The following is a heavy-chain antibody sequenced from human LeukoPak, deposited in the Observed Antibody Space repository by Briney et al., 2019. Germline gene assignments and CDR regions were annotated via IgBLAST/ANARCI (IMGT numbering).Heavy chain of an antibody. D-gene: IGHD6-6*01. CDR1: GCRFTSYW. V-gene: IGHV5-51*01. CDR2: SYPGDSDT. J-gene: IGHJ5*02. CDR3: ARVRFSGIAARVDWFDP. Sequence: GGALQISCKGSGCRFTSYWIGWVRQVPGKGLEGMGISYPGDSDTRYSPSFQGQVTISADKSISTAYLQWSSLKASDTAMYYCARVRFSGIAARVDWFDPWGQGTLVTVSS.